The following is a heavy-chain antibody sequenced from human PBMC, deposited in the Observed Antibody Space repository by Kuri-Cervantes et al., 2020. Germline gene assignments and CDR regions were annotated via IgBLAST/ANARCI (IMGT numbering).Heavy chain of an antibody. Sequence: LSLTCAASGFTFSSSWMHWVCQAPEKGLEWVADIKCDGSEKYYVDSVKGRLTISRDNAKNSLYLQMNSLRAEDTAVYYCAREWTTVVNYAFDIWGQGTMVTVSS. CDR1: GFTFSSSW. CDR3: AREWTTVVNYAFDI. V-gene: IGHV3-52*01. J-gene: IGHJ3*02. D-gene: IGHD4-23*01. CDR2: IKCDGSEK.